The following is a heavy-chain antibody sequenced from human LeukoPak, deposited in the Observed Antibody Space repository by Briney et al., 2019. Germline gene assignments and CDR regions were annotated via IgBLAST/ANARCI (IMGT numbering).Heavy chain of an antibody. CDR2: IYPADSDI. V-gene: IGHV5-51*01. CDR1: GYSINNYW. D-gene: IGHD2-15*01. J-gene: IGHJ5*02. CDR3: ARQEYCSGGSCYTWFDP. Sequence: GESLQISCKGSGYSINNYWIGWVRQMPGKGLEWMGIIYPADSDIRYSPSFQGQVTISADKSISTAYLQWSSLKASDTAMYYCARQEYCSGGSCYTWFDPWGQGTLVIVS.